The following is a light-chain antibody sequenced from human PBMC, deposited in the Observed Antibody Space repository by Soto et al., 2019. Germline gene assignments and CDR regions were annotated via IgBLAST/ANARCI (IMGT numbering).Light chain of an antibody. CDR3: QQRSDWPLT. J-gene: IGKJ4*01. Sequence: EIVLTQSPATLSLSPGERATLSCRASQSVSSHLTWYQQKPGQAPRLLIYDASNRATGIPARFSGSGSGTDFILTISSLGPEDFAVYYCQQRSDWPLTFGGGTKVEIK. CDR2: DAS. V-gene: IGKV3-11*01. CDR1: QSVSSH.